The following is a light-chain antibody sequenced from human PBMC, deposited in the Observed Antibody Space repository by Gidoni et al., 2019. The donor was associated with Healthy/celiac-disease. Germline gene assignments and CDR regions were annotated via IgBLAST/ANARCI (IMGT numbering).Light chain of an antibody. V-gene: IGKV1-39*01. Sequence: DIQMTQSPSSLSASVGDRVTITCRASQSISSYLTWYQQKPGKAPKLLIYAASSLQSGVPSRFSGSGSGTDFTLTISSLQREDFATYYCQQSYSTPITFGQGTRLEIK. J-gene: IGKJ5*01. CDR1: QSISSY. CDR2: AAS. CDR3: QQSYSTPIT.